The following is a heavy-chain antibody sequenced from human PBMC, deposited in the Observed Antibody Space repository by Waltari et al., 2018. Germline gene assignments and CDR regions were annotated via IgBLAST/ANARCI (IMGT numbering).Heavy chain of an antibody. CDR3: VRGAFEFYSSSFGKGGWFDP. CDR2: VNHRGGT. D-gene: IGHD3-10*01. J-gene: IGHJ5*02. CDR1: GGPLGSYF. Sequence: QVQLQQWGAGLLKQSETLSLSCAVYGGPLGSYFWSWVRQSPRKGLEGIGEVNHRGGTNYNPSLRGRGTIAVDTSKNQFSLKLSSVTAADTAVYYCVRGAFEFYSSSFGKGGWFDPWGQGTPVTVSS. V-gene: IGHV4-34*01.